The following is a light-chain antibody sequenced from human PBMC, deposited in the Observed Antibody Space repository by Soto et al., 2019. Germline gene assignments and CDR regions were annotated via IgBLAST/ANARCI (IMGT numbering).Light chain of an antibody. Sequence: EKVMTQSPATLSVSPGERATLSCRASQSVGSNLAWYQQKPGQAPRLVIYGASTRATGIPARFSGSGSGTEFTLTISSLQSEDFAVYYCQQYYNWPPWTFGQGTKVDIK. V-gene: IGKV3-15*01. CDR1: QSVGSN. CDR2: GAS. J-gene: IGKJ1*01. CDR3: QQYYNWPPWT.